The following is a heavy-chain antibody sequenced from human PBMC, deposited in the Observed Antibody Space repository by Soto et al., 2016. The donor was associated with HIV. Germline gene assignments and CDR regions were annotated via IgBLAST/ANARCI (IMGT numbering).Heavy chain of an antibody. Sequence: DVQLLESGGDLVRPGTSLRLSCVGTEFNFKNYAMMWVRQAPGKGPDWVSGISGSGISSHHRNSVKGRFTISRDNSKNTLYLQMNSLTVEDTAVYYCVKGSVYNVRGHFDSWGLGTLVTVSS. CDR2: ISGSGISS. J-gene: IGHJ4*02. CDR3: VKGSVYNVRGHFDS. CDR1: EFNFKNYA. V-gene: IGHV3-23*01. D-gene: IGHD3-10*02.